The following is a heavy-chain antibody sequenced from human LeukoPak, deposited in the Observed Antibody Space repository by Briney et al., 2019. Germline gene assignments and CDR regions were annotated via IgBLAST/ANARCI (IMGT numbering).Heavy chain of an antibody. D-gene: IGHD3-16*01. CDR1: GFTFSSYD. CDR2: IGTAGDT. Sequence: PGGSLRLSCPASGFTFSSYDMHWVRQATGKGLEWVSAIGTAGDTYYPGSVKGRFTISRENAKNSLYLQMNSLRAGDTAVYYCARGAWPRAFDIWGQGTMVTVSS. J-gene: IGHJ3*02. V-gene: IGHV3-13*01. CDR3: ARGAWPRAFDI.